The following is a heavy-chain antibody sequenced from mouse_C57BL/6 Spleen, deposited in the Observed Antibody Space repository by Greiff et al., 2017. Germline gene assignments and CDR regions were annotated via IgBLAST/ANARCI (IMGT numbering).Heavy chain of an antibody. D-gene: IGHD3-3*01. V-gene: IGHV1-18*01. Sequence: SGPELVKPGASVKIPCKASGYTFTDYNMDWVKQSHGKSLEWIGDINPNNGGTIYNQKFKGKATLTVDTSSSTAYMELRSLTSEDTAVYYCARGTAWFAYWGQGTLVTVSA. CDR2: INPNNGGT. CDR1: GYTFTDYN. J-gene: IGHJ3*01. CDR3: ARGTAWFAY.